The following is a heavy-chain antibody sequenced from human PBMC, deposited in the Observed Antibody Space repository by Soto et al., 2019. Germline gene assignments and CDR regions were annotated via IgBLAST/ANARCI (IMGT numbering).Heavy chain of an antibody. V-gene: IGHV1-69*04. D-gene: IGHD2-21*02. Sequence: QLQLVQSGAEVRKPESSVKVSCKASGGTFSNHAMSWVRQAPGQGLEWMGRITPSLNITNYAQKFQGRVTITADRSTSTAYMELRSLTSEDTAVFYCATEAAYCGGDCYLYWGQGTLVTVSS. CDR1: GGTFSNHA. CDR2: ITPSLNIT. CDR3: ATEAAYCGGDCYLY. J-gene: IGHJ4*02.